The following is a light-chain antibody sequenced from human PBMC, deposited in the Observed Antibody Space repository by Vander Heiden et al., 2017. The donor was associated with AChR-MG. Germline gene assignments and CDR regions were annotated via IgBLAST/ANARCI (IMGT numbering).Light chain of an antibody. CDR2: AAS. Sequence: DIQLTQSPSFLSASVGDRVTITCRASQGISSYLAWYQQKPGKAPKLLIYAASTLQSGVPSRFSGSGYGTEFTLTISSRQPEDFAPYYCQQHKSYRSLTFGGGTKVEIK. CDR1: QGISSY. CDR3: QQHKSYRSLT. V-gene: IGKV1-9*01. J-gene: IGKJ4*01.